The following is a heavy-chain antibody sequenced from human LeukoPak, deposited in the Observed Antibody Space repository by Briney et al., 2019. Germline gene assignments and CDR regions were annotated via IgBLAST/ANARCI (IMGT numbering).Heavy chain of an antibody. J-gene: IGHJ3*02. CDR2: IIPIFGTA. CDR3: ARGVVIDAFDI. CDR1: GGPFISYA. D-gene: IGHD2-21*01. V-gene: IGHV1-69*13. Sequence: SVKVSCKASGGPFISYAISWVRQAPGQGLGWMGGIIPIFGTANYTQKFQGRVTITADESTSTAYMELSSLRSEDTAVYYCARGVVIDAFDIWGQGTMVTVSS.